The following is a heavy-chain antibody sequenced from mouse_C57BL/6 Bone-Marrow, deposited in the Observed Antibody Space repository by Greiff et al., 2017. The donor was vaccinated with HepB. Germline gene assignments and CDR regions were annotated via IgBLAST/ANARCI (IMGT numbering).Heavy chain of an antibody. CDR1: GFTFSSYG. CDR2: ISSGGSYT. CDR3: ARPAYYSNPAWFAY. D-gene: IGHD2-5*01. J-gene: IGHJ3*01. V-gene: IGHV5-6*02. Sequence: EVKLVESGGDLVKPGGSLKLSCAASGFTFSSYGMSWVRQTPDKRLEWVATISSGGSYTYYPDSVKGRFTISRDNAKNTLYLQMSSLKSEDTAMYYCARPAYYSNPAWFAYWGQGTLVTVSA.